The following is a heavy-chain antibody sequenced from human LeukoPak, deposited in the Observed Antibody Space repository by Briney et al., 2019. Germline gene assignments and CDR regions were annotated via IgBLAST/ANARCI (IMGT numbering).Heavy chain of an antibody. CDR2: MNPNSGNT. Sequence: ASVRVSCKASGYTFTSYDINWVRQATGQGLEWMGWMNPNSGNTGYAQKFQGRVTMTRNTSISTAYMELSSLRSEDTAVYYCARELWFPPQTEGQGGYWGQGTLVTVSS. V-gene: IGHV1-8*01. D-gene: IGHD3/OR15-3a*01. J-gene: IGHJ4*02. CDR1: GYTFTSYD. CDR3: ARELWFPPQTEGQGGY.